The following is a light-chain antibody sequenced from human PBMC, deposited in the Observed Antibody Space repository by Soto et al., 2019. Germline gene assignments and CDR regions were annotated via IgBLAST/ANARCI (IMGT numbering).Light chain of an antibody. CDR3: CSYAGSYTV. V-gene: IGLV2-11*01. Sequence: ALTQPRSVSGSPGQSVTISCTGTSSDVGGYNFVSWYQQHPGKAPKLMIYDVSKRPSGVPDRFSGSKSGNTASLTISGLQAEDEADYYCCSYAGSYTVFGGGTKLTVL. CDR1: SSDVGGYNF. J-gene: IGLJ2*01. CDR2: DVS.